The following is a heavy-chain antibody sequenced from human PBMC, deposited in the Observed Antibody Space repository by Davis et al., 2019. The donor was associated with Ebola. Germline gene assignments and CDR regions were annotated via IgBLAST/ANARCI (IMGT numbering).Heavy chain of an antibody. CDR3: ARVSTYGWDYFDY. CDR2: IIPILGIA. CDR1: GGTFSSYA. V-gene: IGHV1-69*04. Sequence: SVKVSCKASGGTFSSYAISWVRQAPGQGLEWMGRIIPILGIANYAQKFQGRVTITADKSTSTAYMELSSLRSDDTAVYYCARVSTYGWDYFDYWGQGTLVTVSS. D-gene: IGHD3-10*01. J-gene: IGHJ4*02.